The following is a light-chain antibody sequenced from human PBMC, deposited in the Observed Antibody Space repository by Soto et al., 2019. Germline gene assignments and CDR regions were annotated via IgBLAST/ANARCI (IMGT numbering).Light chain of an antibody. Sequence: QSVLTQPASVSGSPGQSIAISCTGSSSDVGGYNYVSWYQQHSGKAPKLMIYDVSSRPSGVSDRFSGSKSGNTASLTISGLQAEDEAEYYCSSYTSSGTVIFGGGTKLTVL. CDR1: SSDVGGYNY. J-gene: IGLJ2*01. V-gene: IGLV2-14*03. CDR2: DVS. CDR3: SSYTSSGTVI.